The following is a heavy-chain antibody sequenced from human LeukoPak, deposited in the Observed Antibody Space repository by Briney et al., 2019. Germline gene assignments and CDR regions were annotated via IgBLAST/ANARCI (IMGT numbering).Heavy chain of an antibody. D-gene: IGHD2-2*01. J-gene: IGHJ6*02. Sequence: SVTVSCKASGGTFSSYAISWVRQAPGQGLEWMGRIIPILGIANYAQKFQGRVTITADKSTSTAYMELSSLRSEDTAVYYCAREVVVVPAATHRYYYYGMDVWGQGTTVTVSS. CDR3: AREVVVVPAATHRYYYYGMDV. CDR1: GGTFSSYA. V-gene: IGHV1-69*04. CDR2: IIPILGIA.